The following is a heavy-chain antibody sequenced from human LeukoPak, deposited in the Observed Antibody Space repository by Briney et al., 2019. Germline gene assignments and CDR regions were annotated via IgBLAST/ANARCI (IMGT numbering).Heavy chain of an antibody. J-gene: IGHJ4*02. CDR2: INPNSGGT. Sequence: ASVKVSCKASGYTFTGYYMHWVRQAPGQGLEWMGWINPNSGGTNYAQKFQGRVTMTRDTSTNTVYTELSSLRSDDTAVYYCARDYYGGHNLYNFDLWGQGTRVIVSS. D-gene: IGHD3-10*01. CDR1: GYTFTGYY. V-gene: IGHV1-2*02. CDR3: ARDYYGGHNLYNFDL.